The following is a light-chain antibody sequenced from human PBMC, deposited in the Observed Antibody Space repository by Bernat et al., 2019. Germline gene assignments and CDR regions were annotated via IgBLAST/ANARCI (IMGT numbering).Light chain of an antibody. J-gene: IGLJ2*01. Sequence: SYELTQPPSVSVSPGQTASITCSGDQSGNKYVCWYQQKPGQSPILVLYQDDKRPSGIPERFSGSNSGNTATLTISGTQALDQADYYCQAWDTNIVFFGGGTKLTVL. CDR3: QAWDTNIVF. CDR2: QDD. CDR1: QSGNKY. V-gene: IGLV3-1*01.